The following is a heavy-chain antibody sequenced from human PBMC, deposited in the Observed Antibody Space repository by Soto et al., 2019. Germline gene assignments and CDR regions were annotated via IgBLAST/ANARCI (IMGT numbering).Heavy chain of an antibody. J-gene: IGHJ4*02. CDR1: GFTFTSYG. CDR3: ARAGDSYGILGY. V-gene: IGHV1-18*01. Sequence: ASVKVSCKASGFTFTSYGIGWVRQAPGQGLEWMGWISAYNGNTNYAQSLQGRVTMTTDPSTSTAYMELRSLRSDDTAVYYCARAGDSYGILGYWGQGTPVTVSS. CDR2: ISAYNGNT. D-gene: IGHD5-18*01.